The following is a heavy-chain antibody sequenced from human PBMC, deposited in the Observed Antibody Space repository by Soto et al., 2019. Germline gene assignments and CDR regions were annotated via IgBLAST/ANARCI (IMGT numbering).Heavy chain of an antibody. CDR3: ARGSTMTLYGLDV. CDR2: IYYSGNT. D-gene: IGHD1-1*01. CDR1: DGSISTGGYY. J-gene: IGHJ6*02. V-gene: IGHV4-31*03. Sequence: TLSLTCTVSDGSISTGGYYWSWIRHHPGKGLEWIGYIYYSGNTYYNPSLQSRVLISIDMSRNQFSLKLNSVTAADAAVYFCARGSTMTLYGLDVWGQGTTVTVSS.